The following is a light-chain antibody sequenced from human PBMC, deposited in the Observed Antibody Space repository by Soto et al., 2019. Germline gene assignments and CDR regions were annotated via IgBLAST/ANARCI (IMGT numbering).Light chain of an antibody. V-gene: IGKV1-9*01. Sequence: IQLTQSPSSLSASVGDRVTITCRASQGISTLLAWYQQKPGKAPKVLIYESSLLQSGAPSRFSGSGSGTEFTLTISSLQPEDVATYYCLQLNTYPWTFGQGTKVDIK. CDR2: ESS. J-gene: IGKJ1*01. CDR3: LQLNTYPWT. CDR1: QGISTL.